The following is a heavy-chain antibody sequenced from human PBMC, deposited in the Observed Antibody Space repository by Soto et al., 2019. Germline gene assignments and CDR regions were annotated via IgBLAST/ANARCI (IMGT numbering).Heavy chain of an antibody. Sequence: PSETLSLTCAVSGGSISSYYWSWIRQPPGKGLEWIGYIYYSGSTNYNPSLKSRVTISVDTSKNQFSLKLSSVTAADTAVYYCARGDDSSGYPIDYWGQGTLVTVSS. CDR2: IYYSGST. V-gene: IGHV4-59*01. J-gene: IGHJ4*02. CDR1: GGSISSYY. CDR3: ARGDDSSGYPIDY. D-gene: IGHD3-22*01.